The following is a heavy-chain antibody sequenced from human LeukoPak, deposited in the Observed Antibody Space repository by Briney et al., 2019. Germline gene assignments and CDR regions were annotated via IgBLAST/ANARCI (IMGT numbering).Heavy chain of an antibody. D-gene: IGHD3-16*01. CDR2: VNTDGRTT. CDR1: GFISSSYW. CDR3: TRGFWGWEVDY. J-gene: IGHJ4*02. V-gene: IGHV3-74*03. Sequence: PGGSLRLSCAASGFISSSYWMHWVRQAPGKGLVWVSRVNTDGRTTEYADSVKGRFTISRDNAKNTLYLQMNSLRAEDTAVYYCTRGFWGWEVDYWGQGTLVTVSS.